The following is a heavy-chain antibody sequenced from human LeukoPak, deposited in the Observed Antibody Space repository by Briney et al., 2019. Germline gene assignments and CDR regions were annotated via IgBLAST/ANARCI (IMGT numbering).Heavy chain of an antibody. J-gene: IGHJ4*02. CDR1: GGAFSSYA. CDR3: ARGAQLRYFDWLLFG. Sequence: SVKVSCKASGGAFSSYAISWVRQAPGQGLEWMGRIIPIFGTANYAQKFQGRVTITTDESTSTAYMELSSLRSEDTAVYYCARGAQLRYFDWLLFGWGQGTLVTVSS. V-gene: IGHV1-69*05. D-gene: IGHD3-9*01. CDR2: IIPIFGTA.